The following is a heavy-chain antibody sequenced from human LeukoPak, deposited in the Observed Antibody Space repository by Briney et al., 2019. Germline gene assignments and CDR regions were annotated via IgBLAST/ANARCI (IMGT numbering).Heavy chain of an antibody. V-gene: IGHV4-59*08. Sequence: PSETLSLTCTVSGGSISSDYWSWLGRPPGKGLEYIGFLHNSGQTNYNPSLKSRVTISMDTSKNQFSLMLSSVTAADTAVYYCARLGKEVTYRAYYLDYWGQGTLVTVSS. CDR3: ARLGKEVTYRAYYLDY. CDR1: GGSISSDY. CDR2: LHNSGQT. D-gene: IGHD2/OR15-2a*01. J-gene: IGHJ4*02.